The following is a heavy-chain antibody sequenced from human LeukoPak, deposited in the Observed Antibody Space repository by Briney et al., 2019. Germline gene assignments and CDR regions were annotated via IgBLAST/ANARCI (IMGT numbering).Heavy chain of an antibody. CDR1: GDSINSLD. Sequence: GTLSLTCTVSGDSINSLDLWSWVRQAPGKGLEWVGRTRNKANSYITEYAASVKGRFTISRDDSKNSLYLQMNSLQTEDTAVYYCAREGDIVVGGGFDYWGQGTLVTVSS. CDR3: AREGDIVVGGGFDY. V-gene: IGHV3-72*01. J-gene: IGHJ4*02. CDR2: TRNKANSYIT. D-gene: IGHD2-15*01.